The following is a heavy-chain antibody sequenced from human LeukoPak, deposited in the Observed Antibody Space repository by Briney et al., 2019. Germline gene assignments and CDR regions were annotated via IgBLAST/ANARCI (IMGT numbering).Heavy chain of an antibody. J-gene: IGHJ4*01. CDR1: GFTFSSYS. D-gene: IGHD3-10*01. CDR2: ISSSSNYI. CDR3: ARDESLVRGSAFDY. Sequence: WGSLSLSCAASGFTFSSYSKNWVRQAPGKGLEWVSYISSSSNYINYADSVKGRFTISRDNAKNSLYLQMNSLRAEDTAVYYCARDESLVRGSAFDYWGHRNPWSPS. V-gene: IGHV3-21*01.